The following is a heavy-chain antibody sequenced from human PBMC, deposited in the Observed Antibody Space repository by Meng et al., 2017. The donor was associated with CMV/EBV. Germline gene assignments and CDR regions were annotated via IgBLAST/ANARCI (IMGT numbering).Heavy chain of an antibody. Sequence: GESLKISCAASGFTFSSYWMSWVRQAPGKGLEWVANIKQDGNEKYYVDSVKGRFTISRDNAKNSLYLQMNSMRAEDTAVYYCARHEHWDAFDIWGQGTMVTVSS. V-gene: IGHV3-7*01. CDR1: GFTFSSYW. CDR3: ARHEHWDAFDI. D-gene: IGHD3-3*02. J-gene: IGHJ3*02. CDR2: IKQDGNEK.